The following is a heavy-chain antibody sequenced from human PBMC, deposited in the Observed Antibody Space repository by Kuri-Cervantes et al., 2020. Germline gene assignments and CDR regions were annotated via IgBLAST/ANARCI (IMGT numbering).Heavy chain of an antibody. CDR3: AKDPSRWLQLMGRGWDYYYYYGMDV. Sequence: GESLKISCAASGFTFSSYAMHWVRQAPGKGLEWVAVISYDGSNKYYADSVKGRFTISRDNSKNTLYLQMNSLRAEDTAVYYCAKDPSRWLQLMGRGWDYYYYYGMDVWGQGTTVTVSS. CDR2: ISYDGSNK. D-gene: IGHD5-24*01. CDR1: GFTFSSYA. V-gene: IGHV3-30-3*01. J-gene: IGHJ6*02.